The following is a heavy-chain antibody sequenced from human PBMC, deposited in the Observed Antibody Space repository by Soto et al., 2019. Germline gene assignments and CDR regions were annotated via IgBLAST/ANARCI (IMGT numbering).Heavy chain of an antibody. D-gene: IGHD6-19*01. Sequence: KTSETLSLTCAVYGGSFSGYYWSWIRQPPGKGLEWIGEINHSGSTNYNPSLKSRVTISVDTSKNQFSLRLSSVTAADTAVYYCCLLDQPPGIAVAGYNWFDPWGQGTLVTVSS. CDR1: GGSFSGYY. CDR3: CLLDQPPGIAVAGYNWFDP. V-gene: IGHV4-34*01. J-gene: IGHJ5*02. CDR2: INHSGST.